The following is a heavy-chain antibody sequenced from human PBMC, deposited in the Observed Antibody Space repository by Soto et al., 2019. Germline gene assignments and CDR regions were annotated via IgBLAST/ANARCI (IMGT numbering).Heavy chain of an antibody. CDR3: ARGAQGYCSGGSCSIDAFDI. CDR1: GYTFTSYG. Sequence: QVPLVQSGAEVKKPGASVKVSCKASGYTFTSYGISWVRQAPGQGLEWMGWISAYNGNTNYAQKLQGRVTMTTDTSTSTAYMELRSLRSDDTAVYYCARGAQGYCSGGSCSIDAFDIWGQGTMVTVSS. CDR2: ISAYNGNT. J-gene: IGHJ3*02. D-gene: IGHD2-15*01. V-gene: IGHV1-18*01.